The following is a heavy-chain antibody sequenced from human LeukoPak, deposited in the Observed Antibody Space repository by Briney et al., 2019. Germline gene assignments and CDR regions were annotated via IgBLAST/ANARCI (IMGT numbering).Heavy chain of an antibody. D-gene: IGHD6-19*01. CDR1: GYSFTSYW. CDR2: IDPSDSYT. V-gene: IGHV5-10-1*01. Sequence: PGKSLKISCKGSGYSFTSYWISWVRQMPGKGLEWMGRIDPSDSYTNYSPSFQGHVTISADKSISTAYLQWSSLKASDTAMYYCARLNIAVAGTGAHGWFDPWGQGTLVTVSS. J-gene: IGHJ5*02. CDR3: ARLNIAVAGTGAHGWFDP.